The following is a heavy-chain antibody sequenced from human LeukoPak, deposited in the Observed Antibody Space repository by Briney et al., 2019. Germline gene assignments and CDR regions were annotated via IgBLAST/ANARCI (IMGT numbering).Heavy chain of an antibody. CDR2: IYTSGST. CDR1: GGSISSGSYY. Sequence: PSETLSLTCTVSGGSISSGSYYWSWIRQPAGKGLEWIGRIYTSGSTNYNPSLKSRVTISVDTSKNQFSLKLSSVTAADTAVYYCARVKGLIVVPAAPLRDYYYYYGMDVWGQGTTVTVSS. CDR3: ARVKGLIVVPAAPLRDYYYYYGMDV. J-gene: IGHJ6*02. V-gene: IGHV4-61*02. D-gene: IGHD2-2*01.